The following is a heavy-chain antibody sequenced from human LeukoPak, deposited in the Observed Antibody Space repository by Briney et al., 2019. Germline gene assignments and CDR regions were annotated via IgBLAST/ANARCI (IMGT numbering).Heavy chain of an antibody. J-gene: IGHJ4*02. CDR3: ARGGYTSGGYLAY. Sequence: GSLRLSCSASGFTVSSYSMNWVRQTPGKGLEWVSYISSSGTTIYYADSVKGRFTISRDNAKNSLYLQINGLRAEDTAVYYCARGGYTSGGYLAYWGQGSLLTVSS. V-gene: IGHV3-48*04. D-gene: IGHD3-10*01. CDR1: GFTVSSYS. CDR2: ISSSGTTI.